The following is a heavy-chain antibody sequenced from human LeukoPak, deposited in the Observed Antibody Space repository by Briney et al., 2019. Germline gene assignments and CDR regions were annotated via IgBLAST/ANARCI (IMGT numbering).Heavy chain of an antibody. CDR1: GYTFTNYN. CDR3: ARDPDLLYSYGSGAFDI. D-gene: IGHD5-18*01. Sequence: GASVKVSCKASGYTFTNYNIYWVRQAPGQGLEWMGWISTYNGNTNYAQKVQGRVTMTTDTSTSTAYMELRSLRSDDTAVYYCARDPDLLYSYGSGAFDIWGQGTMVTVSS. CDR2: ISTYNGNT. V-gene: IGHV1-18*01. J-gene: IGHJ3*02.